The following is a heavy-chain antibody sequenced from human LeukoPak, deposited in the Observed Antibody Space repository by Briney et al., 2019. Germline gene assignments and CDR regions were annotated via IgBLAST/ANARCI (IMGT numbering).Heavy chain of an antibody. V-gene: IGHV3-74*01. CDR2: INSDGSST. J-gene: IGHJ4*02. Sequence: PGGSLRLSCAASGFTFSSYWMHWVRQAPGKGLVWVSRINSDGSSTSYAGSVKGRFTISRDNAKNTLYLQMNSLRAEDTAVYYCARVGVLSRAFDYWGQGTLVTVSS. CDR1: GFTFSSYW. D-gene: IGHD3-16*01. CDR3: ARVGVLSRAFDY.